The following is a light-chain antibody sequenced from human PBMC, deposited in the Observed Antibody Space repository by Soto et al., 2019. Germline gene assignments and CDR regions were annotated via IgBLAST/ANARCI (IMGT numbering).Light chain of an antibody. J-gene: IGKJ4*01. CDR3: QQVDSYPLT. V-gene: IGKV1-9*01. CDR2: AVF. Sequence: DIQLTQSPSFLSASVGDRVTITCRASQDISNFLAWFQQKPGRAPKLLIYAVFTLQSGVPSRFSGSGSGAEFTLTISSLQPEDFATYYCQQVDSYPLTFGGGTKVENK. CDR1: QDISNF.